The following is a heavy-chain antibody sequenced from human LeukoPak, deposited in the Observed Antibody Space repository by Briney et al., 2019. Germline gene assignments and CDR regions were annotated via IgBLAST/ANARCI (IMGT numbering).Heavy chain of an antibody. CDR2: ITPMFGTA. D-gene: IGHD3-22*01. Sequence: ASVKVSCKASGYTFTSYGISWVRQAPGQGLEWMGGITPMFGTANYAQKFQGRVTITADESTSTAYLELTSLRSEDTAIYYCARDAAIFDSSGYYFLWWGQGALVTVSS. J-gene: IGHJ4*02. CDR1: GYTFTSYG. CDR3: ARDAAIFDSSGYYFLW. V-gene: IGHV1-69*13.